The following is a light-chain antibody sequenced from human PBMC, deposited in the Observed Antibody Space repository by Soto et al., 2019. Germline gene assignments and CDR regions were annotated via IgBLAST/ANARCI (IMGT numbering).Light chain of an antibody. J-gene: IGKJ5*01. CDR2: DAS. CDR3: QQRANWPIT. Sequence: EIVLTQSPVTLSLSPGDRATLSCRASQSISNFLAWYQQKPDQTPRLLIYDASNRATGIPARFSGSGSGTDFTITISSLEPEDFAVYYCQQRANWPITFGQGTRLEIK. V-gene: IGKV3-11*01. CDR1: QSISNF.